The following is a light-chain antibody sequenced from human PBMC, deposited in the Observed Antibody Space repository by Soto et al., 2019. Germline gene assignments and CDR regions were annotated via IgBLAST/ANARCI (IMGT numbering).Light chain of an antibody. CDR1: QSISSSY. CDR3: QQYGNSPQT. V-gene: IGKV3-20*01. Sequence: ESVLTQSPGTLSLSPGERATLSCRASQSISSSYLAWYQQKPGQAPRLLIYGASNRATDIPDRFSGSGSGTDFTLTISRLEPEDFAVYYCQQYGNSPQTFGQGTKVDIK. J-gene: IGKJ1*01. CDR2: GAS.